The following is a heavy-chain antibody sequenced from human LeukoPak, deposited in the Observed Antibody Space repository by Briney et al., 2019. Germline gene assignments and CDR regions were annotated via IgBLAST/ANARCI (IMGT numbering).Heavy chain of an antibody. J-gene: IGHJ4*02. CDR1: GYTFSSYA. CDR2: IIPIFDTG. V-gene: IGHV1-69*05. Sequence: SVKVSCKASGYTFSSYAISWVRQAPGQGLEWMGGIIPIFDTGNYAQKFQGRVTMTRNTSISTAYMELSSLRSEDTAVYYCARGLARTSMVTRGGVRFDYWGQGTLVTVSS. CDR3: ARGLARTSMVTRGGVRFDY. D-gene: IGHD5-18*01.